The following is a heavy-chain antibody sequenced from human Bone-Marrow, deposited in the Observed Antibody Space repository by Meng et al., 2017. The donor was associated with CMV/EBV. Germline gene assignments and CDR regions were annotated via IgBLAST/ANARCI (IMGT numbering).Heavy chain of an antibody. J-gene: IGHJ4*02. CDR2: ISYDGSNK. CDR1: GFTFSNAW. Sequence: GESLKISCAASGFTFSNAWMSWVRQAPGKGLEWVAVISYDGSNKYYADSVKGRFTISRDNAKNTLFLQMNSLRAEDTAVYYCARDLAGRDDYWGPGTLVTVSS. V-gene: IGHV3-30-3*01. CDR3: ARDLAGRDDY. D-gene: IGHD3-10*01.